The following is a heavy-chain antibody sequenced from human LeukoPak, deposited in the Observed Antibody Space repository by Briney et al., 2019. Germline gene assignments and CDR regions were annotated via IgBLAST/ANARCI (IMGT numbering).Heavy chain of an antibody. D-gene: IGHD3-3*02. CDR1: GFTFSSYG. V-gene: IGHV3-30*12. CDR2: ISYDGSNR. Sequence: PGGSLRLSCAASGFTFSSYGMHWVRQAPGKGLEWVAVISYDGSNRYYADSVKGRFTISRDNSKNTLYLQMNSLRAEDTAIYYCAKIRAPAYDFWGQGTMVTVSS. J-gene: IGHJ3*01. CDR3: AKIRAPAYDF.